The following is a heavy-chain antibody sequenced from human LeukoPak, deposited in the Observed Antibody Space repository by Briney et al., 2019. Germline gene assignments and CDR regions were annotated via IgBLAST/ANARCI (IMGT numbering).Heavy chain of an antibody. J-gene: IGHJ4*02. CDR1: GFTFSRYP. D-gene: IGHD6-13*01. V-gene: IGHV3-64D*09. Sequence: PGGSLRLSCSASGFTFSRYPMHWVRQAPGKGLEYVSAISGNGGSTYYADSVKGRFTISRDNSKNTLYLQMSSLRTEDTAIYYCARSYSRVGFDFWGQGPLVTVSS. CDR2: ISGNGGST. CDR3: ARSYSRVGFDF.